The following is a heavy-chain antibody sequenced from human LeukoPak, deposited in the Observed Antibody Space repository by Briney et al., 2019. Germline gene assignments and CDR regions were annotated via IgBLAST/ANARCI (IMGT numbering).Heavy chain of an antibody. CDR2: IYYSGGT. D-gene: IGHD5-12*01. V-gene: IGHV4-39*01. J-gene: IGHJ4*02. CDR1: GGSISSSSYY. Sequence: RSSETLSLTCTVSGGSISSSSYYWGWIRQPPGKGLEWIGSIYYSGGTYYNPSLKSRVTISVDTSKNQFSLKLSSVTAADTAVYYCASLDIVATNSQWLVHGYFDYWGQGTLVTVSS. CDR3: ASLDIVATNSQWLVHGYFDY.